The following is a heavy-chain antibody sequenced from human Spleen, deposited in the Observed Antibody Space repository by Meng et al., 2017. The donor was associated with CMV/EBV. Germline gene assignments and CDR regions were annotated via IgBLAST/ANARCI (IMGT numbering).Heavy chain of an antibody. CDR1: GYSISSTNW. D-gene: IGHD1-1*01. CDR3: GSVKRLGIDH. V-gene: IGHV4-28*01. CDR2: IYYSGST. J-gene: IGHJ4*02. Sequence: QVQLQESGPGLVKPSDTLSLTCAVSGYSISSTNWWGWIRQPPGKGLEWIGYIYYSGSTSYNPSLKSRVTMSVDTSKNQFSLKLTALTAADTAMYYCGSVKRLGIDHWGQGTLVTVSS.